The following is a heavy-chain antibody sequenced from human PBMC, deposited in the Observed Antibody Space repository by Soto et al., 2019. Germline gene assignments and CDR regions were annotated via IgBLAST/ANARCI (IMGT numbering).Heavy chain of an antibody. CDR2: IWYDGSNK. CDR1: GFTFSSYG. J-gene: IGHJ5*02. Sequence: QVQLVESEGGVVQPGRSLRLSCAASGFTFSSYGMHWVRQAPGKGLEWVAVIWYDGSNKYYADSVKGRFTISRDNSKNTLYLQMNSLRAEDTAVYYCARDMIYCSGGSCSHWFDPWGQGTLVTVSS. D-gene: IGHD2-15*01. CDR3: ARDMIYCSGGSCSHWFDP. V-gene: IGHV3-33*01.